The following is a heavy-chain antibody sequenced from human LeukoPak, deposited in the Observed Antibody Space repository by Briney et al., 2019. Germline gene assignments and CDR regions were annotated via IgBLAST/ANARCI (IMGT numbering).Heavy chain of an antibody. Sequence: GGSLRLSCAASGFTFSSYAMHWVRQAPGKGLEWVAVISYDGSNKYYADSVKGRFTISRDNSKNTLYLQMNSLRAEDTAVYYCARDTSTDSGWYGGIDYWGQGTLVTVSS. V-gene: IGHV3-30-3*01. D-gene: IGHD6-19*01. CDR1: GFTFSSYA. J-gene: IGHJ4*02. CDR2: ISYDGSNK. CDR3: ARDTSTDSGWYGGIDY.